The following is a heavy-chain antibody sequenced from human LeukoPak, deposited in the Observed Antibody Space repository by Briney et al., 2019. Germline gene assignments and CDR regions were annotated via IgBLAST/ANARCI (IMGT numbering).Heavy chain of an antibody. D-gene: IGHD3-3*01. V-gene: IGHV3-23*01. Sequence: PGGSLRLSCAASGFTFSSYAMSWVRQAPGKGLEWVSAISGSGGSTYYADSVKGRFTISRDNPKNSLYLQMNSLRVEDTALYYCAKDLEGLSLYYGMDVWGQGTTVTVSS. CDR2: ISGSGGST. CDR1: GFTFSSYA. J-gene: IGHJ6*02. CDR3: AKDLEGLSLYYGMDV.